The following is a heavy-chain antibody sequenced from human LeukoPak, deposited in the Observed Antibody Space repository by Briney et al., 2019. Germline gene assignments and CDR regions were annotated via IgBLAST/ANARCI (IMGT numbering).Heavy chain of an antibody. CDR2: ISWNSGSI. J-gene: IGHJ4*02. CDR1: GFTFDDYA. Sequence: GRSLRLSCAASGFTFDDYAMHWVRQAPGKGLEWVSGISWNSGSIGYADSVKGRFTIFRDNAKNSLYLQMNSLRAEDMALYYCAKGQSGSSWYYFDYRGQGTLVTVSS. D-gene: IGHD6-13*01. CDR3: AKGQSGSSWYYFDY. V-gene: IGHV3-9*03.